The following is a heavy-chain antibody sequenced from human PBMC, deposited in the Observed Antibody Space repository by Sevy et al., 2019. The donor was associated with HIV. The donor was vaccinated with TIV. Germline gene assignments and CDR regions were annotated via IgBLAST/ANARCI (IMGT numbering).Heavy chain of an antibody. CDR3: AGRGIVVVPAANYYYYGMDV. Sequence: ASVKVSCKASGYTFTSYDINWVRQATGQGLEWMGWMNPNSGNTGYAQTFQGRVTMTRNTSISTAYMELSSLRSEDTAVYYCAGRGIVVVPAANYYYYGMDVWGQGTTVTVSS. CDR2: MNPNSGNT. J-gene: IGHJ6*02. CDR1: GYTFTSYD. V-gene: IGHV1-8*01. D-gene: IGHD2-2*01.